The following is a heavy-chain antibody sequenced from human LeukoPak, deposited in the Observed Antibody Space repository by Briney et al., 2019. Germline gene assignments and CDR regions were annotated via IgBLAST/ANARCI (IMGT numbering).Heavy chain of an antibody. CDR2: ISAYNGNT. CDR1: GYTFTSYG. Sequence: WASVKVSCKASGYTFTSYGISWVRQAPGQGLEWMGWISAYNGNTNYAQELQGRVTMTTDTSTSTAYMELRSLRSDDTAVYYCARVGPHYGSGKLEDYWGQGTLVTVSS. J-gene: IGHJ4*02. CDR3: ARVGPHYGSGKLEDY. D-gene: IGHD3-10*01. V-gene: IGHV1-18*04.